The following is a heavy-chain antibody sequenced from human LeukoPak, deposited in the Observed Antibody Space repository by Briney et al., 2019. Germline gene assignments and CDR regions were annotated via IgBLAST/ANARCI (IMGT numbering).Heavy chain of an antibody. CDR2: IYYSGST. J-gene: IGHJ4*02. V-gene: IGHV4-59*01. D-gene: IGHD6-19*01. Sequence: SETLSLTCTVSGGSISSYYWSWIRQPPGKGLEWIEYIYYSGSTNYNPSLKSRVTISVDTSKNQFSLKLSSVTAADTAVYYCARDRYSSGWYGGGLDYWGQGTLVTVSS. CDR3: ARDRYSSGWYGGGLDY. CDR1: GGSISSYY.